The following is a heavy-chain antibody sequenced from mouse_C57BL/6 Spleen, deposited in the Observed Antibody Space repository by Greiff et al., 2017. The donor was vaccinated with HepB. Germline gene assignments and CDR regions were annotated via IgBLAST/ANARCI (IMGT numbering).Heavy chain of an antibody. CDR2: IYPGDGDT. CDR1: FYAFIISW. V-gene: IGHV1-82*01. Sequence: LHYSLPYLFNPFSSFKISCKASFYAFIISWMNWVKHIPLTFLEWIGRIYPGDGDTNYNGKFKGKATLTADKSSSTAYMQLSSLTSEDSAVYFCARGGAMDYWGQGTSVTVSS. J-gene: IGHJ4*01. CDR3: ARGGAMDY.